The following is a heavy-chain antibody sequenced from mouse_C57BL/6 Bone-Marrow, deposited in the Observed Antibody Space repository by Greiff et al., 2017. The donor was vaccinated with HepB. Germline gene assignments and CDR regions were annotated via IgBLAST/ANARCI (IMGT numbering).Heavy chain of an antibody. CDR3: ARTFSGSSYDFDY. Sequence: EVQLQESGPGLVKPSQSLSLTCSVTGYSITSGYYWNWIRQFPGNKLEWMGYISYDGSNNYNPSLKNRISITRDTSKNQFFLKLNSVTTEDTATYYCARTFSGSSYDFDYWGQGTTLTVSS. CDR2: ISYDGSN. D-gene: IGHD1-1*01. V-gene: IGHV3-6*01. J-gene: IGHJ2*01. CDR1: GYSITSGYY.